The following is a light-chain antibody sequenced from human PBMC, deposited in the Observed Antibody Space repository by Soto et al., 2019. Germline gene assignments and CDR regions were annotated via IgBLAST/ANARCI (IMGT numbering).Light chain of an antibody. CDR2: SAY. J-gene: IGLJ7*01. CDR1: SSNIGSNT. V-gene: IGLV1-44*01. CDR3: AVWDDSLNAI. Sequence: QSVLTQPPSVSGTPGQRVTISCSGSSSNIGSNTVNWYQQFPGTAPRLLIYSAYQRASGVPDRFSGSQSGSSASLAISGLQSDDEADYYCAVWDDSLNAIFGGGTQLTVL.